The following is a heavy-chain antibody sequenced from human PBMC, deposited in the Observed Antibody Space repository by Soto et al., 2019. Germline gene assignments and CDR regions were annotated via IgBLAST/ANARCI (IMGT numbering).Heavy chain of an antibody. Sequence: EVQLLESGGGLVQPGGALRRSCAASGFTFSSYAMSWVRQAPGKGLEWVSAISGSGGSTYYADSVKGRFTISRDNSKNTLYLQMNSLRAEDTAVYYCAKDPYGSGSYYSDYWGQGTLVTVSS. CDR3: AKDPYGSGSYYSDY. CDR1: GFTFSSYA. D-gene: IGHD3-10*01. V-gene: IGHV3-23*01. J-gene: IGHJ4*02. CDR2: ISGSGGST.